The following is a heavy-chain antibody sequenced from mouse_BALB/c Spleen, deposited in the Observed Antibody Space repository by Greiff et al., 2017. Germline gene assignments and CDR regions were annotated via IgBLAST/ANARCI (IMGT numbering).Heavy chain of an antibody. Sequence: QVQLQQSGAELAKPGASVKMSCKASGYTFTSYWMHWVKQRPGQGLEWIGYINPSTGYTEYNQKFKDKATLTADKSSSTAYMQLSSLTSEDSAVYYCARIDWEGHAMDYWGQGTSVTVSS. V-gene: IGHV1-7*01. D-gene: IGHD4-1*01. CDR2: INPSTGYT. J-gene: IGHJ4*01. CDR3: ARIDWEGHAMDY. CDR1: GYTFTSYW.